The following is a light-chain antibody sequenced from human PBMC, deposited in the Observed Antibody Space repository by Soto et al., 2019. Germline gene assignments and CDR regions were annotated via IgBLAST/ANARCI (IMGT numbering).Light chain of an antibody. CDR2: DSS. V-gene: IGKV3-11*02. CDR1: QSVGRY. Sequence: EMVLTQSPATLSLSPGDRATLSCRASQSVGRYLAWYQQRPGQAPRLLIYDSSNRVTGIPARFSGNGSGRDFTIPISSLEPEYFAVYYCQYHTDWPPYTFGQGT. J-gene: IGKJ2*01. CDR3: QYHTDWPPYT.